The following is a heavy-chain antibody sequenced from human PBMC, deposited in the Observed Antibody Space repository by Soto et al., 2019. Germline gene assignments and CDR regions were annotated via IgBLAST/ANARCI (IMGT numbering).Heavy chain of an antibody. J-gene: IGHJ4*02. Sequence: QVQLVESGGGVVQPGRSLRLSCAASGFPFTSYGMHWVREGPGKGLEWLAVISYDGSNKFYADSVKGRFTISRDNSKNTLYRQINSLRPGDTALYYCVGGKYYFDSRGQGTLVIVSS. V-gene: IGHV3-30*03. CDR2: ISYDGSNK. CDR1: GFPFTSYG. CDR3: VGGKYYFDS. D-gene: IGHD3-10*01.